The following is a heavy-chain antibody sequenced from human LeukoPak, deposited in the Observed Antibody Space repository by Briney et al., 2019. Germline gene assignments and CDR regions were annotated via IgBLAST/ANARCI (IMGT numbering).Heavy chain of an antibody. J-gene: IGHJ4*02. CDR3: ARDYDILTGYFRGGFDY. V-gene: IGHV3-11*05. Sequence: GGSLRLSCAASGFTFSGYSMSWVRQAPGKGLEWISYITSSSSDTNYADSVKGRFTISRDNAKKSLYLQMNSLRAEDTAVYYCARDYDILTGYFRGGFDYWGQGTLVTVSS. CDR2: ITSSSSDT. D-gene: IGHD3-9*01. CDR1: GFTFSGYS.